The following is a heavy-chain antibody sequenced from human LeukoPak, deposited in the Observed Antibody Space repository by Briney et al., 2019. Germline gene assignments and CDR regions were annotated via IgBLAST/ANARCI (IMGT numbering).Heavy chain of an antibody. Sequence: GGSLRLSCAASGFTFSSYAMHWVRQAPGKGLEWVAVISYDGSNKYYADSVKGRFTISRDNAENTLYLQMNSLRAEDTAVYYCARGFGSGSSVPFDYWGQGTLVTVSS. CDR3: ARGFGSGSSVPFDY. V-gene: IGHV3-30-3*01. CDR2: ISYDGSNK. J-gene: IGHJ4*02. D-gene: IGHD3-10*01. CDR1: GFTFSSYA.